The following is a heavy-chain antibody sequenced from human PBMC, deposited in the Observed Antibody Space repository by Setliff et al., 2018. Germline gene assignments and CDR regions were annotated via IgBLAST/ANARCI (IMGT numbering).Heavy chain of an antibody. CDR2: IAKDGNNK. D-gene: IGHD4-17*01. CDR3: AKDPNGDFFGAFDT. Sequence: GGSLRLSCVGSQFTFSSHAMHWVRQAPGKGLEWVAVIAKDGNNKFYADSVKGRFTISRDNSKNTFYLHMNSLRTEDTALYYCAKDPNGDFFGAFDTWGQGALVTVSS. V-gene: IGHV3-30-3*02. J-gene: IGHJ5*02. CDR1: QFTFSSHA.